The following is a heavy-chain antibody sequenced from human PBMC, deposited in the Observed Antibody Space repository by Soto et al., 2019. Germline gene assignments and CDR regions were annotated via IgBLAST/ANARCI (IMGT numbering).Heavy chain of an antibody. CDR3: ARDGREQWLAR. Sequence: SVKVSCKASGGTFSSYAISWVRQAPGQGLEWMGGIIPIFGTANYAQKFQGRVTITADESTRTAYMELSSLRSEDTAVYYCARDGREQWLARWGQGTLVTVSS. V-gene: IGHV1-69*13. D-gene: IGHD6-19*01. CDR2: IIPIFGTA. CDR1: GGTFSSYA. J-gene: IGHJ4*02.